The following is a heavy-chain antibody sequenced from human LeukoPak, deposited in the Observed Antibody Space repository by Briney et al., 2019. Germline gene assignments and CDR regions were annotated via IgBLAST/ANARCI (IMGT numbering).Heavy chain of an antibody. V-gene: IGHV3-9*01. Sequence: GRSLRLSCAASGFTFDDYTMHWVRQTPGEGLEWVSSISWNSGTIGYADSVKGRFTISRDNAKNSLYLQMNSLRAEDTALYYCAKDRRNDFDYWGQGTLVTVSS. CDR2: ISWNSGTI. D-gene: IGHD1-14*01. CDR3: AKDRRNDFDY. J-gene: IGHJ4*02. CDR1: GFTFDDYT.